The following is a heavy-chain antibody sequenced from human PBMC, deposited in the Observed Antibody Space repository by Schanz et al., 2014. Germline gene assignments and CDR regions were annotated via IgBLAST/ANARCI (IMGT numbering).Heavy chain of an antibody. CDR1: GFTLSNSD. CDR3: AREEGWGIAAAGPKHYYYGMDV. D-gene: IGHD6-13*01. J-gene: IGHJ6*02. Sequence: EVQLVESGGGLVQPGRSLRLSCAASGFTLSNSDMHWVRQGTGKGLEWVSTIGYLGDTYYPDSVKGRFTVSRDSGQNSLYLQMNSLRAEDTAVYYCAREEGWGIAAAGPKHYYYGMDVWGQGTTVTVSS. CDR2: IGYLGDT. V-gene: IGHV3-13*01.